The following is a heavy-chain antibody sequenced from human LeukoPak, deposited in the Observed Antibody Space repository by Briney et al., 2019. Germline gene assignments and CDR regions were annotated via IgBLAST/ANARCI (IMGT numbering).Heavy chain of an antibody. V-gene: IGHV4-61*02. Sequence: PSETLSLTCTVSGGSISGGSYYWSWIRQPAGKGLEWIGRIYTSGSTNYNPSLKSRVTISVDTSKNQFSLKLSSVTAADTAVYYCAGEVPDDAFDIWGQGTMVTVSS. D-gene: IGHD1-1*01. CDR1: GGSISGGSYY. CDR3: AGEVPDDAFDI. CDR2: IYTSGST. J-gene: IGHJ3*02.